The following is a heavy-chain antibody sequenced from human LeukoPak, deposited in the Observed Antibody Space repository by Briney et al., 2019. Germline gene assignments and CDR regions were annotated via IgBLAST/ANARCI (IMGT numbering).Heavy chain of an antibody. Sequence: PRASVKVSCKASGYTFTSYAMHWVRQAPGQRLEWMGWINAGNGNTNYSQELQGRVTITRDTSESTAYMELSSLRSEDTAVYYCARETQAFDPWGQGTLVTVSS. CDR2: INAGNGNT. CDR1: GYTFTSYA. V-gene: IGHV1-3*03. J-gene: IGHJ5*02. CDR3: ARETQAFDP.